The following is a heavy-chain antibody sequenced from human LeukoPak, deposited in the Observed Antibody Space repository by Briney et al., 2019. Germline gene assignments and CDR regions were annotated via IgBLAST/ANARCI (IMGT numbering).Heavy chain of an antibody. CDR1: GYTFNSYD. Sequence: SVKVSCKASGYTFNSYDINWVRQVTGQGLEWMGWIIPIFGTANYAQKFQGRVTITADESTSTAYMELSSLRSEDTAVYYCAWGGRRNAVGAAEYYFDYWGQGTLVTVSS. J-gene: IGHJ4*02. CDR3: AWGGRRNAVGAAEYYFDY. V-gene: IGHV1-69*13. D-gene: IGHD1-26*01. CDR2: IIPIFGTA.